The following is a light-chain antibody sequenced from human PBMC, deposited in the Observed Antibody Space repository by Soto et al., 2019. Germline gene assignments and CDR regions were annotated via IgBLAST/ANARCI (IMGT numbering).Light chain of an antibody. Sequence: QSALTQPPSASGSPGQSVTISCTGTSNDVGVYNYVSWYQQHPGRAPKLMIFEVSKRPSGVTDRFSGSKSGNTASLTVSGLQAEDEADYYCSSYAGSNNFVLFGGGTKLTVL. J-gene: IGLJ2*01. CDR1: SNDVGVYNY. CDR3: SSYAGSNNFVL. V-gene: IGLV2-8*01. CDR2: EVS.